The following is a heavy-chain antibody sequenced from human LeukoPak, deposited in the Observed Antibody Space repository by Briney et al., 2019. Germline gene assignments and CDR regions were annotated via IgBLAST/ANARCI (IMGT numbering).Heavy chain of an antibody. CDR1: GFTFSDYY. V-gene: IGHV3-11*01. CDR3: ARDRLGDYDHSGYYDK. Sequence: GGSLRLSCASSGFTFSDYYMSWLRQAPGKGLEWVAYICDSGRTVYYADSVKGRFTISRDNAKNSVYLQMNNLRAEDSAVYYSARDRLGDYDHSGYYDKWGQGTLATVSS. J-gene: IGHJ4*02. CDR2: ICDSGRTV. D-gene: IGHD3-22*01.